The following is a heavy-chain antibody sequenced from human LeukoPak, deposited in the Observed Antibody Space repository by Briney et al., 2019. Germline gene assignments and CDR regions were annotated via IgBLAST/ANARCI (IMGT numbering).Heavy chain of an antibody. CDR3: ARAWKKYCSSTSCPAYFQH. Sequence: ASVKVSCKASGGTFSSYAISWVRQAPGQGLEWMGGIIPIFGTANYAQKFQGRVTITADESTSTAYMELSSLRSEDTAVYYCARAWKKYCSSTSCPAYFQHWGQGTLVTVSS. V-gene: IGHV1-69*13. D-gene: IGHD2-2*01. CDR2: IIPIFGTA. J-gene: IGHJ1*01. CDR1: GGTFSSYA.